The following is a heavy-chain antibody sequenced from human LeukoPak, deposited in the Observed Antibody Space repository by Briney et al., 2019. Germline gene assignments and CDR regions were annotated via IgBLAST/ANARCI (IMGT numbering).Heavy chain of an antibody. Sequence: GGSLRLSCAASGFTFISYDMNWVGQAPGRGLEWVSYITSSGGTTYYTDSVKGRFTISRDNARNSLYLQMNSLRAEDTAIYYCARVGLSSSSLDYWGQGTLVTVSS. CDR1: GFTFISYD. D-gene: IGHD6-6*01. CDR3: ARVGLSSSSLDY. V-gene: IGHV3-48*03. CDR2: ITSSGGTT. J-gene: IGHJ4*02.